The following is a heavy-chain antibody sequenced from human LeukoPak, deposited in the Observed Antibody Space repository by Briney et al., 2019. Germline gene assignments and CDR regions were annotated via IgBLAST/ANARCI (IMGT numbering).Heavy chain of an antibody. CDR2: IYDSGST. D-gene: IGHD6-19*01. CDR3: ARDRGGSSGWSRPIDY. V-gene: IGHV4-61*01. CDR1: GGSVSSSRYY. J-gene: IGHJ4*02. Sequence: SETLSLTCTVSGGSVSSSRYYWGWIRQPPGKGLEWIGYIYDSGSTNYNPSLESRVTISVDTSKNQFSLKLISVTSADTAVYYCARDRGGSSGWSRPIDYWGQGTLVTVSS.